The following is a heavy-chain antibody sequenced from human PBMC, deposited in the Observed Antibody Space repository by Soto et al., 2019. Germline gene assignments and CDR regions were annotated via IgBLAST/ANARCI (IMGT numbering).Heavy chain of an antibody. CDR1: GYTFTSYG. Sequence: QVQLVQSGAEVKKPGASVKVSCKASGYTFTSYGISWVRQAPGQGLEWMGWISAYNGNTNYAQKLQGRVTMTTDTSTSTAYMEVRSLRSDDTAVYYCARDLPSYGDYDRYYYYGMDVWGQGTTVTVSS. D-gene: IGHD4-17*01. J-gene: IGHJ6*02. V-gene: IGHV1-18*01. CDR3: ARDLPSYGDYDRYYYYGMDV. CDR2: ISAYNGNT.